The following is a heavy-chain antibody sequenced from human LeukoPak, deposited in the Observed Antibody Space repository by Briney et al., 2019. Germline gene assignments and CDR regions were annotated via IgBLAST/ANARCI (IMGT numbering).Heavy chain of an antibody. Sequence: PGGSLRLSCAASGFTFSDYYMSWIRQAPGKGLVWVSYISSSGSTIYYADSVKGRFTISRDNAKNSLYLQMNSLRAEDTAVYYCARDASYYYDSSGYYGYWGQGTLVTVSP. CDR3: ARDASYYYDSSGYYGY. D-gene: IGHD3-22*01. V-gene: IGHV3-11*01. CDR1: GFTFSDYY. J-gene: IGHJ4*02. CDR2: ISSSGSTI.